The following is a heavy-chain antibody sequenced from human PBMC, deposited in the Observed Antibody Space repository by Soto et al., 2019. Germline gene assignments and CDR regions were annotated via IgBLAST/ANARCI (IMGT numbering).Heavy chain of an antibody. CDR3: AKGFIVAATTPEFDY. CDR2: VTDSGGKT. CDR1: GFTFTTYA. Sequence: EVQLLESGGGLVQPGGSLRLSCAASGFTFTTYAMSWVRQAPGKGLEWVSGVTDSGGKTYYADSVTGRFTISRDNSKNTLYLQMTSLRAEDTAVYYCAKGFIVAATTPEFDYWGQGTLVTVSS. V-gene: IGHV3-23*01. J-gene: IGHJ4*02. D-gene: IGHD1-26*01.